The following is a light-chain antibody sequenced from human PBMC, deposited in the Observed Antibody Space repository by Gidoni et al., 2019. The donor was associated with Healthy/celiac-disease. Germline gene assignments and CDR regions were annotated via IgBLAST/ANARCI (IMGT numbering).Light chain of an antibody. CDR3: MQARPPIT. J-gene: IGKJ5*01. Sequence: DIVMTQSPLSLPVTPGEPASISCRAIQSLLHSNGYNSFDWYLQKPGQSPQLLIYLGSNRASGVPDRFSGSGSGTDFTLKISRVEAEDVGVYYCMQARPPITFGQGTRLEIK. CDR2: LGS. V-gene: IGKV2-28*01. CDR1: QSLLHSNGYNS.